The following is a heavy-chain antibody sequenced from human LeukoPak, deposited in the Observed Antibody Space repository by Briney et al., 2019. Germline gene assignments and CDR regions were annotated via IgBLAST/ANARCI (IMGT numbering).Heavy chain of an antibody. CDR1: GGSISSYY. Sequence: PSETLSLTCTVSGGSISSYYWSWIRQPPGKGLEWIGYIYYSGSTNYNPSLKSRVTISVDKSKNQFSLKLSSVTAADTAVYYCATQVTDYGGNRNDYWGQGTLVTVSS. CDR2: IYYSGST. J-gene: IGHJ4*02. CDR3: ATQVTDYGGNRNDY. V-gene: IGHV4-59*12. D-gene: IGHD4-23*01.